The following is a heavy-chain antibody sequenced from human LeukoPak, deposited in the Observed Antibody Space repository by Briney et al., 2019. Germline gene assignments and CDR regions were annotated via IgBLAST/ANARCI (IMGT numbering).Heavy chain of an antibody. J-gene: IGHJ4*02. CDR1: GYTFTGYY. D-gene: IGHD2-2*02. CDR2: IDPDSGGT. V-gene: IGHV1-2*02. Sequence: ASVKVSCKTSGYTFTGYYLHWVRQAPGQGLEWMGRIDPDSGGTHYAQKFQVRVTVTRDTSITTVYMELSGMTSDDTAVYYCARVPGPYTTSRFDYWGQGTLVTVSS. CDR3: ARVPGPYTTSRFDY.